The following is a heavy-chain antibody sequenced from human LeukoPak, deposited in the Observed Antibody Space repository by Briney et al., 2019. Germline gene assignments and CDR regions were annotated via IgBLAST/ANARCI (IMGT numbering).Heavy chain of an antibody. V-gene: IGHV3-74*01. CDR2: IYNDGSST. CDR1: GFTFSSYW. D-gene: IGHD1-14*01. CDR3: ARDHSEPGVFLDH. J-gene: IGHJ4*02. Sequence: PGGSLRLSCAASGFTFSSYWMHWVRQAPGKGLVWVSRIYNDGSSTSYADSVKGRFTISRDNARNTLYLQMNSLRAEDAAVYYCARDHSEPGVFLDHWGQGTLVTVSS.